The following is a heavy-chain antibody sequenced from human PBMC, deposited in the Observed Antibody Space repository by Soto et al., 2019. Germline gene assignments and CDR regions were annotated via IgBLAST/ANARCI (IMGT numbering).Heavy chain of an antibody. J-gene: IGHJ5*02. CDR3: ARGQVVHFDNWFDP. CDR2: INPNSGHT. CDR1: GYTFTTYG. Sequence: QIQLLQSGAEVKRPGTSVKVSCQASGYTFTTYGIIWVRQAPGQGLEWMVWINPNSGHTNYAQNLQDRATMTTDTSTNTAYMELRILRSYDTAVYFCARGQVVHFDNWFDPWGQGTLVTVSP. D-gene: IGHD3-22*01. V-gene: IGHV1-18*01.